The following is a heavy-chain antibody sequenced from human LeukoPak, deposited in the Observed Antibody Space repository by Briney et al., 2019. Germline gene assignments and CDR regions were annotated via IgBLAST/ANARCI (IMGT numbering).Heavy chain of an antibody. CDR2: ISAYNGNT. CDR3: ARATYYYGSGSSQPYYFDY. D-gene: IGHD3-10*01. V-gene: IGHV1-18*01. Sequence: ASVTVSCTASGYTFTIYGISWVRQAPGQGLEWMGWISAYNGNTNYAQKLQGRVTMTTDTSTSTAYMELRSLRSDDTAVYYCARATYYYGSGSSQPYYFDYWGQGTLVTVSS. CDR1: GYTFTIYG. J-gene: IGHJ4*02.